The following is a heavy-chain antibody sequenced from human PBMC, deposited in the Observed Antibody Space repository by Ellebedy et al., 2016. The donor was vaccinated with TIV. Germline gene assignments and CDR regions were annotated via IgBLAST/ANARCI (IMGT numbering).Heavy chain of an antibody. CDR2: IYHSGST. Sequence: SETLSLTXTVSGGSISSGDYYWSWIRQAPGKGLEWIGHIYHSGSTYYNPSLESRLSISVDMSKNQFSLRLTSLTAADTAFYFCARGAWGSGLYFDYWGQGVLVTVSS. V-gene: IGHV4-30-4*01. D-gene: IGHD3-10*01. CDR3: ARGAWGSGLYFDY. CDR1: GGSISSGDYY. J-gene: IGHJ4*02.